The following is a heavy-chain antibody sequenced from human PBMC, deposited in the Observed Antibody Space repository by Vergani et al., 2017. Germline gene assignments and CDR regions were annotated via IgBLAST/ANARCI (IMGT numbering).Heavy chain of an antibody. D-gene: IGHD3-10*01. J-gene: IGHJ4*02. CDR3: ARGWKWVRGVIITLIDY. CDR1: GFTFSSYS. V-gene: IGHV3-21*01. Sequence: EVQLVESGGGLVKPGGSLRLSCAASGFTFSSYSMNWVRQAPGKGLEWVASISSSSSYIYYADSVTGRFTISRDKAKNSLYLQMNSLRAEDTAVYYCARGWKWVRGVIITLIDYWGQGTLVTVSS. CDR2: ISSSSSYI.